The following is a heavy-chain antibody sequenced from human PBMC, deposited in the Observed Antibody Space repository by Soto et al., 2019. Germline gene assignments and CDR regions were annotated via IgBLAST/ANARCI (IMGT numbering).Heavy chain of an antibody. Sequence: GGSLRLSCAASGFTFSSYGMHWVRQAPGKGLEWVAVISYDGSNKYYADSVKGRFTISRDNSKNTLYLQMNSLRAEDTAVYYCAKSTDSTLPDYWGQGTLVTVSS. CDR1: GFTFSSYG. CDR2: ISYDGSNK. CDR3: AKSTDSTLPDY. J-gene: IGHJ4*02. V-gene: IGHV3-30*18. D-gene: IGHD3-3*01.